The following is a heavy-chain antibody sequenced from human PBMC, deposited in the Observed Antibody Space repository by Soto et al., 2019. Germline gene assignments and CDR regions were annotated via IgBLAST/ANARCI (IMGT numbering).Heavy chain of an antibody. Sequence: GASVKVSCKASGYKFTGYGISWVRQAPGQGLEWMGWISAYTGNTNYAQKFQGRVSMTIDTSTNTAYMDLRSLRSDDTAVYYCARDRVQGVVNGHYKGMDVWGLGTTVTVSS. J-gene: IGHJ6*02. D-gene: IGHD3-22*01. CDR2: ISAYTGNT. CDR3: ARDRVQGVVNGHYKGMDV. V-gene: IGHV1-18*01. CDR1: GYKFTGYG.